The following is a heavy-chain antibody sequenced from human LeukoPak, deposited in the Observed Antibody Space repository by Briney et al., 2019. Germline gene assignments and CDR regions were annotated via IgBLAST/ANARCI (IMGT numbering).Heavy chain of an antibody. CDR3: ARGRNQRDLRLLLY. J-gene: IGHJ4*02. CDR1: GYTFSSYD. CDR2: MNPNSGNT. V-gene: IGHV1-8*01. D-gene: IGHD1-14*01. Sequence: GASVKVSCKASGYTFSSYDINWVRQATGQGLEWMGWMNPNSGNTGYAQKFQGRVTMTRNTSISTAYMELSSLRSEDTAMYYCARGRNQRDLRLLLYWGQGPLVTVSS.